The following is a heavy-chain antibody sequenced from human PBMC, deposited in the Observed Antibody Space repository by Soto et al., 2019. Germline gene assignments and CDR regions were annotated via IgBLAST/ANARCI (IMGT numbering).Heavy chain of an antibody. Sequence: SVKVSSKASGGTFGSYAISWVRQAPGQGLEWMGGIIPIFGTANYAQKFQGRVTITADESTSTAYMELSSLRSEDTAVYYCARSRVVTRLYYYYYGMDVWGEGTTVTGSS. V-gene: IGHV1-69*13. J-gene: IGHJ6*04. CDR3: ARSRVVTRLYYYYYGMDV. D-gene: IGHD3-22*01. CDR1: GGTFGSYA. CDR2: IIPIFGTA.